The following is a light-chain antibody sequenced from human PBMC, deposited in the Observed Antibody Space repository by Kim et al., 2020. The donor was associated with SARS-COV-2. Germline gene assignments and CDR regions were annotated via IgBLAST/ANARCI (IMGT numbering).Light chain of an antibody. CDR2: GAS. CDR3: QHFGNSPPYT. Sequence: PGERATLSCRASQSVSSSYLVWYQQKPGQAPRLLIYGASSRAAGIPDRFGGSGSGTDFTLTISRLEPEDFAVYFCQHFGNSPPYTFGQGTKLEI. J-gene: IGKJ2*01. CDR1: QSVSSSY. V-gene: IGKV3-20*01.